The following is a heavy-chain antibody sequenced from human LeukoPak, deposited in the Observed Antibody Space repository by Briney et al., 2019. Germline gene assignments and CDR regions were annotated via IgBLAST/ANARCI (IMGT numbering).Heavy chain of an antibody. J-gene: IGHJ6*02. V-gene: IGHV1-69*04. CDR3: ARDLPYMVRGVHYYYGMDV. CDR2: IIPILGIA. Sequence: SVKVSCKASGGTFSSYAISWVRQAPGQGLEWMGRIIPILGIANYAQKFQGRVTITADKSTSTAYMELSSLRSDDTAVYYCARDLPYMVRGVHYYYGMDVWGQGTTVTVSS. CDR1: GGTFSSYA. D-gene: IGHD3-10*01.